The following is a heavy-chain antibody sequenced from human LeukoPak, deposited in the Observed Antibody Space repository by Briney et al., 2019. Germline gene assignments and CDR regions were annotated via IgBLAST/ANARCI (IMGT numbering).Heavy chain of an antibody. CDR3: ARSPPAAGTCPWDY. CDR1: GGTFSSYA. CDR2: ISAYNGNT. J-gene: IGHJ4*02. Sequence: ASVKVSCKASGGTFSSYAISWVRQAPGQGLEWMGGISAYNGNTNYAQKLQGRVTMTTDTSTSTAYMELRSLRSDDTAVYYCARSPPAAGTCPWDYWGQGTLVTVSS. D-gene: IGHD6-13*01. V-gene: IGHV1-18*01.